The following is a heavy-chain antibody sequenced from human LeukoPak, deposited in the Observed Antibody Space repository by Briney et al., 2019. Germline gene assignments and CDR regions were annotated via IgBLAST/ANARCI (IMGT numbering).Heavy chain of an antibody. CDR1: GYTFTGYY. Sequence: GASVKVSCKASGYTFTGYYMQWVRQARGQRLEWIGWIVVGSGNTNYAQKFQERVTITRDMSTSTAYMELSSLRSEDTAVYYCAGAGSYSGYDYRRGMDVWGKGTTVTVSS. CDR2: IVVGSGNT. J-gene: IGHJ6*04. V-gene: IGHV1-58*02. D-gene: IGHD5-12*01. CDR3: AGAGSYSGYDYRRGMDV.